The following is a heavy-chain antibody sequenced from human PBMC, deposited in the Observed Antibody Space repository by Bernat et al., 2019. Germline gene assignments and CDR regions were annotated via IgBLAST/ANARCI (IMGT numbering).Heavy chain of an antibody. Sequence: EVHVVESGGGLVQPGGSLRLSCSASRFSFSGFSMHWVRQAPGKGLEYVSAIGPDGVGTWYADSVKGRFTLSRDNSKNTLYLQMTSLRPEDTALYCCVNDLHAVVFNWGQGAQVTVSS. J-gene: IGHJ4*02. CDR3: VNDLHAVVFN. CDR1: RFSFSGFS. D-gene: IGHD2-21*01. V-gene: IGHV3-64D*08. CDR2: IGPDGVGT.